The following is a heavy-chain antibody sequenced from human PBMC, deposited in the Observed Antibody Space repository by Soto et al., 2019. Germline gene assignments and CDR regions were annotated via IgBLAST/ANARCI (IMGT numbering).Heavy chain of an antibody. J-gene: IGHJ5*02. CDR2: INAGNGNT. CDR3: ARSSYYSNWFDP. D-gene: IGHD4-4*01. V-gene: IGHV1-3*01. Sequence: ASVKVSCEASGYTFTSYAMHCVRQAPGQRLEWMGWINAGNGNTKYSQKFQGRVTITRDTSASTAHMELSSLRSEDTAVYYCARSSYYSNWFDPWGQGTLVTVSS. CDR1: GYTFTSYA.